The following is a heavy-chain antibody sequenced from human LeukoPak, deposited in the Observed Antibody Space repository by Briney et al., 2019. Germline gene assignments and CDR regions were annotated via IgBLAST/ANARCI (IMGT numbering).Heavy chain of an antibody. D-gene: IGHD1-26*01. CDR3: HSGSYWYYFDY. V-gene: IGHV3-66*01. Sequence: GGSRRLSCEPSAFTVSSNYMSWVRQAPGKGLEWVSVIYSGGSTYYADSVKGRFTISRDNSKNTLYLQMNSLRAEDTAVYYCHSGSYWYYFDYWGQGTLVTVSS. J-gene: IGHJ4*02. CDR1: AFTVSSNY. CDR2: IYSGGST.